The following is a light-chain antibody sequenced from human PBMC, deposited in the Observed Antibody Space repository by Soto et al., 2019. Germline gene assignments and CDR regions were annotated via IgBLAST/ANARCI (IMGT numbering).Light chain of an antibody. Sequence: DIQMTQSPASLSASVGDRVTITCRASQNIGSNLNWYQQKPGQAPKLLIYGASAWARGVPARFSGSGSGTKFTLTITSLQPEDFATYYCQQYESFSGTFGPGTKVDIK. CDR3: QQYESFSGT. CDR2: GAS. CDR1: QNIGSN. V-gene: IGKV1-39*01. J-gene: IGKJ1*01.